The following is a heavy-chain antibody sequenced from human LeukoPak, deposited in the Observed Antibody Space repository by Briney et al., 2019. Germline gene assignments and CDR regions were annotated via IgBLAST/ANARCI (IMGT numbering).Heavy chain of an antibody. CDR2: ISSSSSYI. CDR1: GFTFSSYS. Sequence: GGSLRLSCAASGFTFSSYSMNWVRQAPGKGLEWVSSISSSSSYIYYADSVKGRFTISRDNSKNTLYLQMNSLRAEDTAVYYCARGVGASYYDSSGYSGPSGYWGQGTLVTVSS. J-gene: IGHJ4*02. V-gene: IGHV3-21*01. CDR3: ARGVGASYYDSSGYSGPSGY. D-gene: IGHD3-22*01.